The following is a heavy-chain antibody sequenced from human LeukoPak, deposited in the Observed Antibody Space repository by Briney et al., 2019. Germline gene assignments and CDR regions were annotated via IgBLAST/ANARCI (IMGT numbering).Heavy chain of an antibody. J-gene: IGHJ4*02. CDR3: ARDHSSSGQLFDY. CDR2: INPNSGDT. CDR1: EYTFSGYY. V-gene: IGHV1-2*02. D-gene: IGHD6-13*01. Sequence: ASVKVSCKASEYTFSGYYMHWVRQALGKGLEWMGWINPNSGDTNYAQRFQGRVTMTRDTSISTAYMELRSLRSDDTAVYYCARDHSSSGQLFDYWGQGTLVTVSS.